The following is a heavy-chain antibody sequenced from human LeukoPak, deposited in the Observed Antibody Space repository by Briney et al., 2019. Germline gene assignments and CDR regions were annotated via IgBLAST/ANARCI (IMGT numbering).Heavy chain of an antibody. J-gene: IGHJ4*02. CDR2: LDPEDGET. Sequence: ASVKVSCKVSGYTLTELSMHWVRQAPGKGLEWMGGLDPEDGETIYAQKFQGRVTMTEDTSTDTAYMELSSLRSEDTAVYYCATDPPYYYDSSGYFGYWGQGTLVTVSS. CDR3: ATDPPYYYDSSGYFGY. V-gene: IGHV1-24*01. D-gene: IGHD3-22*01. CDR1: GYTLTELS.